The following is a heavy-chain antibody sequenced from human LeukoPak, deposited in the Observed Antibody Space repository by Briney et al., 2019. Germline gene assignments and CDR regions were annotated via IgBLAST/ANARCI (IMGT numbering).Heavy chain of an antibody. CDR2: ISSSGSTI. CDR3: ARDKRRVYYDSSGYHAFDY. D-gene: IGHD3-22*01. Sequence: GGSLRLSCAASGFTFSDYYMSWIRQAPGKGLEWVSYISSSGSTIYYADSVKGRFTISRDNAKNSLCLQMNSLRAEDTAVYYCARDKRRVYYDSSGYHAFDYWGQGTLVTVSS. V-gene: IGHV3-11*01. CDR1: GFTFSDYY. J-gene: IGHJ4*02.